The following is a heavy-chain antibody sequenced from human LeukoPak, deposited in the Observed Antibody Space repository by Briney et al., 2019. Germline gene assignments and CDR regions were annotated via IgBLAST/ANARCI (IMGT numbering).Heavy chain of an antibody. CDR2: MHQSGST. CDR1: GYSISKTYY. Sequence: PSETLSLTCTVSGYSISKTYYWGWIRQPPGKGLEWMGTMHQSGSTYYNPSLKSRVTISVDTSKNQFSLKVSSVTAADTAVYYCASLYSSSWYNFDYWGQGTLVTVSS. V-gene: IGHV4-38-2*02. J-gene: IGHJ4*02. D-gene: IGHD6-13*01. CDR3: ASLYSSSWYNFDY.